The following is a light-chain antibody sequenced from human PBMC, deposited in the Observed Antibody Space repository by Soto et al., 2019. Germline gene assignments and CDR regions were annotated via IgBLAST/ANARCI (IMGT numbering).Light chain of an antibody. V-gene: IGKV1-39*01. J-gene: IGKJ1*01. CDR1: QNINKY. CDR2: AAS. Sequence: DIQMTQSPSSLSASLGDRVTITCRASQNINKYLNWYQHKPGKAPSLLIYAASSLHTGVPRRFSGSGAGTYFTLIIASLQHEDLATYYCQQTYIAPGTFGRGTKVEIK. CDR3: QQTYIAPGT.